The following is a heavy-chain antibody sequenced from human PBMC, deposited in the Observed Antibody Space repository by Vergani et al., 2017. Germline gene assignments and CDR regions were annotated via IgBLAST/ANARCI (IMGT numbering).Heavy chain of an antibody. CDR2: INHSGST. J-gene: IGHJ6*03. V-gene: IGHV4-34*01. D-gene: IGHD3-10*01. CDR3: ARGRGPIGLGVRGVNEDYYYYYMDV. Sequence: QVQLQQWGAGLLKPSETLSLTCAVYGGSFSGYYWSWIRQPPGKGLEWIGEINHSGSTNYNPSLKSRVTISVDTSKNQFSLKLSSVTAADTAVYYCARGRGPIGLGVRGVNEDYYYYYMDVWGKGTTVTVSS. CDR1: GGSFSGYY.